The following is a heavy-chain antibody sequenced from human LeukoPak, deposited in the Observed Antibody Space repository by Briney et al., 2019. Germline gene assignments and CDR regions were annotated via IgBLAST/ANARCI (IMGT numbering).Heavy chain of an antibody. Sequence: GGSLRLSCAASGFTFSSYGMHWVRQAPGKGLEWVAVIWYDGGNKYYADSVKGRFTISRDNSKNTLYLQMNSLRAEDTAVYYCARGSGNYYNRLDYWGQGTLVTVSS. CDR2: IWYDGGNK. J-gene: IGHJ4*02. CDR3: ARGSGNYYNRLDY. CDR1: GFTFSSYG. D-gene: IGHD1-26*01. V-gene: IGHV3-33*01.